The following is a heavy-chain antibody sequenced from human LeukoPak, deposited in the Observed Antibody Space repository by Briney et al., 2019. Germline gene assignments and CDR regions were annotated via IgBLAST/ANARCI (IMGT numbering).Heavy chain of an antibody. D-gene: IGHD3-10*01. CDR3: ATNLRGSGEYFQQ. CDR1: GLTFSDFY. V-gene: IGHV3-11*04. Sequence: PGGSLRLSCAASGLTFSDFYMGWIRQAPGKGLQWVSYISSGGSAIQYADSVKGRFIISRDNAKNSVYLEMNRLRDEDTALYYCATNLRGSGEYFQQWGQGTLVTVSS. J-gene: IGHJ1*01. CDR2: ISSGGSAI.